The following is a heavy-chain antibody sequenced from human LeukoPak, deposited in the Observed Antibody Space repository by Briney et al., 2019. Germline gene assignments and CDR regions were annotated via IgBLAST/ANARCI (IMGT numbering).Heavy chain of an antibody. J-gene: IGHJ5*02. D-gene: IGHD6-6*01. V-gene: IGHV3-30*03. CDR2: ISYDGSNK. CDR3: ARGPESIAARQGNWFDP. CDR1: GFTFSSYG. Sequence: GGSLRLSCAASGFTFSSYGMHWVRQAPGKGLEWVAVISYDGSNKYYADSVKGRFTISRDNSKNTLYLQMNSLRAEDTAVYYCARGPESIAARQGNWFDPWGQGTLVTVSS.